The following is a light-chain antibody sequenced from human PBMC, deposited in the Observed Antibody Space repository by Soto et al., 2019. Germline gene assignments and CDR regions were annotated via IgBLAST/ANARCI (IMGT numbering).Light chain of an antibody. CDR3: QQYGASPWT. CDR2: DTS. J-gene: IGKJ1*01. V-gene: IGKV3-20*01. CDR1: QSVSSSH. Sequence: EIVLTQSPATLSVSPGERATLSCRASQSVSSSHLAWYQQKRGQAHRLLIYDTSTRATGIPDRFSGSGSGTDFTLTIRRLEPGDFAVYHCQQYGASPWTFGQGTKVDIK.